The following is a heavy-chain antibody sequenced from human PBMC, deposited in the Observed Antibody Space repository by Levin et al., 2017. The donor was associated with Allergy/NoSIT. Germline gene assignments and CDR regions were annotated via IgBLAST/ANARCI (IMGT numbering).Heavy chain of an antibody. CDR2: VTGSGNSA. J-gene: IGHJ1*01. D-gene: IGHD3-3*01. Sequence: PGGSLRLSCVASGFSFSGYAMTWVRQAPGKGLEWVSTVTGSGNSAHYADSVKGRFTISRDNSKNTLYLQMNSLRAEDTALYYCVWSGDYSAEYFQYWGQGTLVTVSS. CDR1: GFSFSGYA. CDR3: VWSGDYSAEYFQY. V-gene: IGHV3-23*01.